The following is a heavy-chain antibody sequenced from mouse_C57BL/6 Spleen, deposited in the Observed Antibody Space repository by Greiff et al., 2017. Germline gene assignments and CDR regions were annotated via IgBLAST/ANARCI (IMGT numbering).Heavy chain of an antibody. V-gene: IGHV1-69*01. CDR2: IDPSDSYT. CDR3: ARSFWDSFDY. CDR1: GYTFTSYW. D-gene: IGHD4-1*01. Sequence: QVQLQQPGAELVMPGASVKLSCKASGYTFTSYWMHWVKQRPGQGLEWIGEIDPSDSYTNYNQKFKGKSTLTVDKSSSTAYMQLSSLTSEDSAVYYCARSFWDSFDYWGQGTTLTVSS. J-gene: IGHJ2*01.